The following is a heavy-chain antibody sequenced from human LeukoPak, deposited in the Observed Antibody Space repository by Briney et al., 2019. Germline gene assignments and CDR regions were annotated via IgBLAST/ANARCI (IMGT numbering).Heavy chain of an antibody. V-gene: IGHV3-21*01. D-gene: IGHD4-11*01. CDR2: ISGSGDFT. Sequence: GGSLRLSCAASGFTLRSYGMNWVRQAPGKGLEWVSTISGSGDFTYYADSVRGRFTISRDNAKNSLYLQMNSLRAEDTAVYYCARAHPGDYSDFQFDYWGQGTLVTVSS. CDR1: GFTLRSYG. CDR3: ARAHPGDYSDFQFDY. J-gene: IGHJ4*02.